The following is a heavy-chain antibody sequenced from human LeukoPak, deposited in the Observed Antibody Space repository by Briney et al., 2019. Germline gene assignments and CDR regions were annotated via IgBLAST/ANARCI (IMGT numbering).Heavy chain of an antibody. D-gene: IGHD5-24*01. CDR1: GYTFTGYY. CDR3: ARDPRPRRDGYNYGY. J-gene: IGHJ4*02. V-gene: IGHV1-2*02. Sequence: GASVKVSCKASGYTFTGYYMHWVRQAPGQGLEWMGWINPNSGGTNYAQKFQGRVTMTRDTSISTAYMELSRLRSDDPAVYYCARDPRPRRDGYNYGYWGQGTLVPVSS. CDR2: INPNSGGT.